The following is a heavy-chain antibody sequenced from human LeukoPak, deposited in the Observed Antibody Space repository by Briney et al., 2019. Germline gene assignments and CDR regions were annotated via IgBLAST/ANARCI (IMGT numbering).Heavy chain of an antibody. CDR1: GYTFTTYNLG. V-gene: IGHV1-18*04. CDR2: INTYNGNT. CDR3: ARDGEGATDFDY. D-gene: IGHD3-10*01. J-gene: IGHJ4*02. Sequence: ASVKVSCKTSGYTFTTYNLGISWVRQAPGQGLEWMGWINTYNGNTNYAQKFQGRVTMTTDTSTSTAYMELRSLRSDDTAVFYCARDGEGATDFDYWGQGTLATVSS.